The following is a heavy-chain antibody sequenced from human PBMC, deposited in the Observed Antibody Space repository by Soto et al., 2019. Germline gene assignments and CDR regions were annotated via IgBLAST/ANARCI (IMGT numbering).Heavy chain of an antibody. CDR3: ARRYYYDSSGFDY. V-gene: IGHV3-48*02. J-gene: IGHJ4*02. Sequence: GGSLRLSCAASGFTFSSYSMNWVRQAPGKGLEWVSYISSSSSTIYYADSVKDRFTISRDNAKNSLYLQMNSLRDEDTAVYYCARRYYYDSSGFDYWGQGTLVTVSS. CDR2: ISSSSSTI. D-gene: IGHD3-22*01. CDR1: GFTFSSYS.